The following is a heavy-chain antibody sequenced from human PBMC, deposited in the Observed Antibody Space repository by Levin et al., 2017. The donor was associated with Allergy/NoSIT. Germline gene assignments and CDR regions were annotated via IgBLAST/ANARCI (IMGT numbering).Heavy chain of an antibody. D-gene: IGHD6-6*01. V-gene: IGHV1-18*01. CDR3: GRGSGSSSSGLEY. J-gene: IGHJ4*02. CDR1: GYTFISYD. Sequence: ASVKVSCKASGYTFISYDISWVRQAPGQGLEWMGWIKSYNGNTNYAQKVQGRVTLTTDTSTSTAYMELRSLRSDDTAVYYCGRGSGSSSSGLEYWGQGTLLTVPS. CDR2: IKSYNGNT.